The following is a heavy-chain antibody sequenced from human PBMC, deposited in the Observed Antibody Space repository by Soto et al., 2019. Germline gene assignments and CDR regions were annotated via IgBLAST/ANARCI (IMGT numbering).Heavy chain of an antibody. D-gene: IGHD6-19*01. CDR1: GGTFSSYA. CDR2: IIPIFGTA. CDR3: ARCASAWLTWFDP. V-gene: IGHV1-69*01. Sequence: QVQLVQSGAEVKKPGSSVKVSGKASGGTFSSYAISWLRQSPGQGLEWMGGIIPIFGTANYAHKFQGRVTIPADESTSTAYMEMSSLRSEDTAVYYCARCASAWLTWFDPWGQGTLVTVSS. J-gene: IGHJ5*02.